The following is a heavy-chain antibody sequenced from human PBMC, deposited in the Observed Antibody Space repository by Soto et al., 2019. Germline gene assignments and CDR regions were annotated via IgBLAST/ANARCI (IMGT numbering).Heavy chain of an antibody. CDR1: GGTFSSYA. CDR3: ARETLKKYSGSYYEVY. V-gene: IGHV1-69*13. D-gene: IGHD1-26*01. J-gene: IGHJ4*02. Sequence: SVKVSCKASGGTFSSYAISWVRQAPGQGLEWMGGIIPIFGTANYAQKFQGRVTITADESTSTAYMELSSLRSEDTAVYYCARETLKKYSGSYYEVYWGQGTLVTVSS. CDR2: IIPIFGTA.